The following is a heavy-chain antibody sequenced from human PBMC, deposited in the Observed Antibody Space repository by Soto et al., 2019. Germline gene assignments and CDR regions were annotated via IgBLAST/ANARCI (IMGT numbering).Heavy chain of an antibody. J-gene: IGHJ5*02. V-gene: IGHV4-39*01. CDR1: GGSISSSSYY. CDR3: ARLKSYSVQFPVGRYSSSSGAYNWFDP. Sequence: NPSETLSLTCTVSGGSISSSSYYWGWIRQPPGKGLEWIGSIYYSGSTYYNPSLKSRVTISVDTSKNQFSLKLSSVTAADTAVYYCARLKSYSVQFPVGRYSSSSGAYNWFDPWGQGTLVTVSS. CDR2: IYYSGST. D-gene: IGHD6-6*01.